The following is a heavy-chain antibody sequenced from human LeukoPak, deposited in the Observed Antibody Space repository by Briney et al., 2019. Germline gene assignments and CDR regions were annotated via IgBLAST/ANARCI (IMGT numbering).Heavy chain of an antibody. Sequence: PGGSLRLSCAASGFTFSDYYMNWIRQAPGKGLEWVSYISSSSSPIYYGDSVKGRFTISRDNAKNSLYLQMNSLRAEDTAVYYCARGRLYGPDYWGQGTLVTVSS. CDR2: ISSSSSPI. J-gene: IGHJ4*02. V-gene: IGHV3-11*04. CDR3: ARGRLYGPDY. D-gene: IGHD4-17*01. CDR1: GFTFSDYY.